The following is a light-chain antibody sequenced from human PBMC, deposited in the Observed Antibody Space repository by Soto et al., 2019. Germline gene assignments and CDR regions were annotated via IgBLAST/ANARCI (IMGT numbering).Light chain of an antibody. J-gene: IGKJ2*01. CDR3: QQYGSSPPYT. Sequence: EIVLTQSPGTLSLSPGERATLSCRASQSVSSSYLAWYQQKPCQAPRLLIYGASSRATVIPDRFSGSGSGTDFTLTISRLEPEDFAEYYCQQYGSSPPYTFGQGTKLEIK. CDR2: GAS. V-gene: IGKV3-20*01. CDR1: QSVSSSY.